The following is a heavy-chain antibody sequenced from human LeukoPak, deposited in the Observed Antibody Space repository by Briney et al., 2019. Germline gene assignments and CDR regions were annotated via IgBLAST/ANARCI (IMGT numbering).Heavy chain of an antibody. J-gene: IGHJ5*02. CDR1: GYSFTSYW. V-gene: IGHV5-51*01. Sequence: GESLKISCKGSGYSFTSYWIGWVRQMPGKGLEWMGIIYPGDSDTRYSPSFQGQVTISADKSISTAYLQWSSLKASDTAMYYCARLAPKYYYYYRSGSSPNWFDPWGQGTLVTVSS. D-gene: IGHD3-10*01. CDR2: IYPGDSDT. CDR3: ARLAPKYYYYYRSGSSPNWFDP.